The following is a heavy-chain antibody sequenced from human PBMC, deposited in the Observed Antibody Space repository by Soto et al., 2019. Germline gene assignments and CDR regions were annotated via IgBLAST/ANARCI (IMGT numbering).Heavy chain of an antibody. D-gene: IGHD3-22*01. J-gene: IGHJ4*02. CDR2: ISSSGTLI. Sequence: ESGGGLVQPGGSLRLSCTASGFTFSSYEMNWVRQAPGKGLEWVSYISSSGTLIYYADSVKGRFTISRDNAKSSLYLQMNSLRAEDTAVYYCARAMSYDDSSGYHVDYWGQGTLVTVSS. CDR3: ARAMSYDDSSGYHVDY. CDR1: GFTFSSYE. V-gene: IGHV3-48*03.